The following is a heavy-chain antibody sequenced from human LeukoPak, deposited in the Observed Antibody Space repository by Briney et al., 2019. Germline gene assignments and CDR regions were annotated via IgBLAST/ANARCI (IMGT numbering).Heavy chain of an antibody. J-gene: IGHJ4*02. CDR3: ARVGTMVRGHPDTTQSPTYFDY. D-gene: IGHD3-10*01. CDR1: GGTFSSYA. Sequence: SVKVSCKASGGTFSSYAISWVRQAPGQGLEWMGRIIPILGIANYAQKFQGRVTITADKSTSTAYMELSSLRSEDTAVYYCARVGTMVRGHPDTTQSPTYFDYWGQGTLVTVSS. CDR2: IIPILGIA. V-gene: IGHV1-69*04.